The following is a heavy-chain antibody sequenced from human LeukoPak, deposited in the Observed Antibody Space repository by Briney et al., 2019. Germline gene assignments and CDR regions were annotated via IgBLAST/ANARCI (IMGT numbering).Heavy chain of an antibody. J-gene: IGHJ5*02. V-gene: IGHV1-46*01. CDR3: ARGDTIFGVVIGSFDP. CDR1: GYTFTSYY. Sequence: ASVKVSCKASGYTFTSYYMHWLRQAPGQGLEWMGIINPSGGSTSYAQKFQGRVTMTRDTSTSTVYMELSSLRSEDTAVYYCARGDTIFGVVIGSFDPWGQGTLVTVSS. D-gene: IGHD3-3*01. CDR2: INPSGGST.